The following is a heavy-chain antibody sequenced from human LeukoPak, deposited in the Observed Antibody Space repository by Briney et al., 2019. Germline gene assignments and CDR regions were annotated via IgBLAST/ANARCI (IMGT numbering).Heavy chain of an antibody. V-gene: IGHV4-61*02. D-gene: IGHD6-19*01. Sequence: PSQTLSLTCTVSGGSISSGSYYWSWIRQPAGTGLEWIGRIYTSGSTNYNPSLKSRVTISVDTSKNQFSLKLSSVTAADTAVYYCARGGSSGREYWGQGTLVTVSS. CDR1: GGSISSGSYY. J-gene: IGHJ4*02. CDR3: ARGGSSGREY. CDR2: IYTSGST.